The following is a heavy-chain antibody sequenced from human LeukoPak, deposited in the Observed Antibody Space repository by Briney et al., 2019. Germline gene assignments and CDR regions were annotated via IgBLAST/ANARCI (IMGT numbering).Heavy chain of an antibody. CDR3: ARAGPPDYYYYYMDV. CDR2: INPNSGGT. V-gene: IGHV1-2*02. J-gene: IGHJ6*03. CDR1: GYTFTGYY. Sequence: ASVKVSCKASGYTFTGYYMHWVRQAPGQRLEWMGWINPNSGGTNYAQKFQGRVTMTRDTSISTAYMELSRLRSDDTAVYYCARAGPPDYYYYYMDVWGKGTTVTVSS.